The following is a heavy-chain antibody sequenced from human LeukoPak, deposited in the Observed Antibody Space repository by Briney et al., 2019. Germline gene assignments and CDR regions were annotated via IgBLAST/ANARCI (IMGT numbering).Heavy chain of an antibody. CDR1: GGSISSYY. V-gene: IGHV4-59*01. CDR3: ARDSGYDLGGNNWFDP. J-gene: IGHJ5*02. CDR2: IYYSGST. Sequence: SETLSLTCTVSGGSISSYYWSWIRQPPGKGLEWIGYIYYSGSTNYNPSLKSRVTISVDTSKNQFSLKLSSVTAADTAVYYCARDSGYDLGGNNWFDPWGQGTLVTISS. D-gene: IGHD5-12*01.